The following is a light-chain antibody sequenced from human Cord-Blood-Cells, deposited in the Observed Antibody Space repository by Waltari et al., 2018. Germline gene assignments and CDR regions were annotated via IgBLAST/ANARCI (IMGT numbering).Light chain of an antibody. CDR2: DVS. J-gene: IGLJ2*01. V-gene: IGLV2-11*01. CDR3: CSYAGSYTV. CDR1: SSDVGGYNY. Sequence: QSALTQPRSVSGYPGQSVTISCTGTSSDVGGYNYVSWYQQHPGKAPKLIIYDVSKRPSGVPDRFSGSKSGNTASLTISGLQAEDEADYYCCSYAGSYTVFGGGTKLTVL.